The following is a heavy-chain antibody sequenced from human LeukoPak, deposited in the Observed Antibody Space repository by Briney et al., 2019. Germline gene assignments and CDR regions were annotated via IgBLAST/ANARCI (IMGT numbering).Heavy chain of an antibody. J-gene: IGHJ5*02. CDR3: ARGLLATGTFDWFDP. V-gene: IGHV4-59*01. D-gene: IGHD6-13*01. CDR1: GGSISSYY. Sequence: PSEALSLTCTVSGGSISSYYWSWIRQPPGKGLEWIVYIYYSGSTNYNPSLKSRVTISVDTSKNQFSLKLSSVTAADTAVYYCARGLLATGTFDWFDPWGQGTLVTVSS. CDR2: IYYSGST.